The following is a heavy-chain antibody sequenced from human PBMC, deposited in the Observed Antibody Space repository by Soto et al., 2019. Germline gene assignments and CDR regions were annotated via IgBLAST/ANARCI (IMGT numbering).Heavy chain of an antibody. CDR2: VGGNSVST. V-gene: IGHV3-23*01. CDR3: AKARGSSPRWCYYYMDV. J-gene: IGHJ6*03. CDR1: GFTFSSSA. D-gene: IGHD6-6*01. Sequence: EVRLLESGGDLIQHGGSLRLSCAASGFTFSSSAMSWVRKAPDKGLEWVSAVGGNSVSTFYADSVKGRFTISKDSSKNTLFQQMNSVRAEDTAVYYCAKARGSSPRWCYYYMDVWGKVTTGTVS.